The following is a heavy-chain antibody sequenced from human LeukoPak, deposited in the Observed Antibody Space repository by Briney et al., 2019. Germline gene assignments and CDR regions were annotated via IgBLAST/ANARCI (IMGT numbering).Heavy chain of an antibody. CDR3: ARDIMPSDFWSGYVWFDP. V-gene: IGHV1-69*04. J-gene: IGHJ5*02. D-gene: IGHD3-3*01. CDR1: GGTFSSYA. Sequence: SVKVSCKASGGTFSSYAIRWVRQAPGQGLEWMGRIIPILGIANYAQKFQGRVTITADKSTSTAYMELSSLRSEDTAVYYCARDIMPSDFWSGYVWFDPWGQGTLVTVSS. CDR2: IIPILGIA.